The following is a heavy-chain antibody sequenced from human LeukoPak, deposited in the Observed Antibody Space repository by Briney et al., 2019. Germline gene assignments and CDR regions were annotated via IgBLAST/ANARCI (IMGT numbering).Heavy chain of an antibody. J-gene: IGHJ4*02. CDR1: GFTFSSYW. D-gene: IGHD3-22*01. Sequence: GGSLRLSCAASGFTFSSYWMHWVRQAPGKGLVWVSRINSDGSSTSYADSVKGRSTISRDNAKNTLYPQMNSLRAEDTAVYYCASERPAIYNSSGYLYWGQGTLVTVSS. V-gene: IGHV3-74*01. CDR2: INSDGSST. CDR3: ASERPAIYNSSGYLY.